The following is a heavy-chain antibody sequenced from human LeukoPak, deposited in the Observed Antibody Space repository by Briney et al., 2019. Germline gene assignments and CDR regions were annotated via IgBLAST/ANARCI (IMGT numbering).Heavy chain of an antibody. J-gene: IGHJ6*02. Sequence: VASVKVSCKASGYTFTSYGISWVRQAPGQGLEWMGWISAYNGNTNYAQKLQGRVTMTTDTSTSTAYMELRSLRSDDTAVYYCARARSNWNYVYGMDVWGQGTTVTVSS. D-gene: IGHD1-7*01. V-gene: IGHV1-18*01. CDR3: ARARSNWNYVYGMDV. CDR2: ISAYNGNT. CDR1: GYTFTSYG.